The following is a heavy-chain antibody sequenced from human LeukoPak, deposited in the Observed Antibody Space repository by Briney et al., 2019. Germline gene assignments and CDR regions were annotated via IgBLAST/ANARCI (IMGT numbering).Heavy chain of an antibody. D-gene: IGHD6-6*01. J-gene: IGHJ6*02. CDR2: INPNSGGT. V-gene: IGHV1-2*02. CDR1: GYTFTGYY. Sequence: ASVKVFCKASGYTFTGYYMHWVRQAPGQGLEWMGWINPNSGGTNYAQKFQGRVTMTRDTSISTAYMELSRLRSDDTAVYYCARVKPLEYSSSYYGMDVWGQGTTVTVSS. CDR3: ARVKPLEYSSSYYGMDV.